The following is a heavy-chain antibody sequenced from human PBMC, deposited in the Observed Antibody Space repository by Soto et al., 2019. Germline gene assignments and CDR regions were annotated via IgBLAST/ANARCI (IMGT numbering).Heavy chain of an antibody. D-gene: IGHD2-15*01. CDR1: GFTFSNCA. CDR2: INSDRSGT. CDR3: VRTSLVVAAATREDY. J-gene: IGHJ4*02. V-gene: IGHV3-74*01. Sequence: PGGSLRLSCAASGFTFSNCAMSWVRQAPGKGLVWVSRINSDRSGTSYADSVKGRFTISRDNAKNTLYLQMNSLGAEDTAVYYCVRTSLVVAAATREDYWGQGTLVTVSS.